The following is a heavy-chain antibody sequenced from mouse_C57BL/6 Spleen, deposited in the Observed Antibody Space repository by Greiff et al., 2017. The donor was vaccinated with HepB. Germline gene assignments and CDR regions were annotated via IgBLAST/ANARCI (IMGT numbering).Heavy chain of an antibody. D-gene: IGHD3-1*01. Sequence: QVQLKESGAELVRPGASVTLSCKASGYTFTDYEMHWVKQTPVHGLEWIGAIDPETGGTAYNQKFKGKAILTADKSSSTAYMELRSLTSEDSAVYYCTRSGWPWFAYWGQGTLVTVSA. CDR2: IDPETGGT. CDR3: TRSGWPWFAY. V-gene: IGHV1-15*01. CDR1: GYTFTDYE. J-gene: IGHJ3*01.